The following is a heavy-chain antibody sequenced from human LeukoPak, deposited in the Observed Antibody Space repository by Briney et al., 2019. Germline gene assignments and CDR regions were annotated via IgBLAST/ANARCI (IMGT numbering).Heavy chain of an antibody. J-gene: IGHJ4*02. Sequence: GASVKVSCKASGYTFTSYDINWVRQATGQGLEWMGWMSPNSGNTGYAQKFQGRVTMTRNTSISTAYMELSSLRSEDTAVYYCASARGVVVGARYFDYWGQGTLVTVSS. CDR1: GYTFTSYD. V-gene: IGHV1-8*01. CDR2: MSPNSGNT. D-gene: IGHD2-15*01. CDR3: ASARGVVVGARYFDY.